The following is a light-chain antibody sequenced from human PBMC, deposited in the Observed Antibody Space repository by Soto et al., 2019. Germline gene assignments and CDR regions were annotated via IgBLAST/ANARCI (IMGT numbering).Light chain of an antibody. CDR3: QQYGSSPPGLT. J-gene: IGKJ4*01. V-gene: IGKV3-20*01. CDR1: QSVSSSY. CDR2: GAS. Sequence: EIVMTQSPPTLSVSPGERATLSCRASQSVSSSYLAWYQQKPGQAPRLLIYGASSRATGIPDRFSGSGSGTDFTLTISRLEPEDFAVYYCQQYGSSPPGLTFGGGTKVDI.